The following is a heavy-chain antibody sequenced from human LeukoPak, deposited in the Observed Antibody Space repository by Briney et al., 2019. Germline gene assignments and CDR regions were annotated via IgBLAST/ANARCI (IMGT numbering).Heavy chain of an antibody. CDR3: AREKGYSSSLYFQH. CDR2: IKQDGSEK. Sequence: GGSLRLSCAASGFTFSSYWMSWVRQAPGKGLEWVANIKQDGSEKYYVDSVKGRFTISRDNAKNSLYLQMNSLRAEDTAVYYCAREKGYSSSLYFQHCGQGTLVTVSS. J-gene: IGHJ1*01. V-gene: IGHV3-7*01. CDR1: GFTFSSYW. D-gene: IGHD6-6*01.